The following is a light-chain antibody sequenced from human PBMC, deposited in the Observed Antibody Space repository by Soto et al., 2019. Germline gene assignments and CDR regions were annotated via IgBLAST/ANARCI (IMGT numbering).Light chain of an antibody. V-gene: IGLV1-44*01. CDR3: AAWDDNLNGPV. Sequence: QSALTQPPSASGTPGQGVTISCSGSFSNIGSNTVNWYQQVPGTAPKLLIYSDTQGPSGVPERFSGSKSGTSASLAISGLQSEDEADYYCAAWDDNLNGPVFGGGTKLTVL. CDR2: SDT. CDR1: FSNIGSNT. J-gene: IGLJ2*01.